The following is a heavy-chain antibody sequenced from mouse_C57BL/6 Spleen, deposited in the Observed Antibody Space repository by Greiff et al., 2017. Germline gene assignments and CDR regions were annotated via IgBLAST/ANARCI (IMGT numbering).Heavy chain of an antibody. CDR3: ARAYYGSSYGDWYFDY. J-gene: IGHJ2*01. CDR1: GYTFTSYW. V-gene: IGHV1-72*01. D-gene: IGHD1-1*01. Sequence: QVQLQQPGAELVKPGASVKLSCKASGYTFTSYWMHWVKQRPGRGLEWIGRIDPNSGGTKYNEKFKSKATLTVDKPSSTAYMQLSSLTSEDSAVYYGARAYYGSSYGDWYFDYWGQGTTLTVSS. CDR2: IDPNSGGT.